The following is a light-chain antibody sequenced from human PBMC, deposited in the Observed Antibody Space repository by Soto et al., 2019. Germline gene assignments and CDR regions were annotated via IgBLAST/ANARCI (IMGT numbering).Light chain of an antibody. CDR3: QQYNSYSYT. CDR1: QSISSY. CDR2: AAS. V-gene: IGKV1-5*01. Sequence: DIQMTQSPSSLSASLGDIVTITCRASQSISSYLNWYQQKPGKAPKLLIYAASSLQSGVPSRFSGSGSGTEFTLTISSLQPDDFATYYCQQYNSYSYTFGQGTRLEIK. J-gene: IGKJ5*01.